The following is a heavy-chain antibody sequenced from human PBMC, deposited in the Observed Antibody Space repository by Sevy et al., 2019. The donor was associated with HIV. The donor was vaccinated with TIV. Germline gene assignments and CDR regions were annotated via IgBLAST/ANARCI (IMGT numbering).Heavy chain of an antibody. D-gene: IGHD1-26*01. J-gene: IGHJ4*02. V-gene: IGHV1-18*01. Sequence: PSVKVSCKTSGYTFTDYGIGWVRQAPGQGLEWVSWINPSDGNRNYAQRLQGRVTMTTDTSTSTAYMELWSLRSDDTAIYYCARDVTGNYYVDYWGQGTLVTVSS. CDR3: ARDVTGNYYVDY. CDR1: GYTFTDYG. CDR2: INPSDGNR.